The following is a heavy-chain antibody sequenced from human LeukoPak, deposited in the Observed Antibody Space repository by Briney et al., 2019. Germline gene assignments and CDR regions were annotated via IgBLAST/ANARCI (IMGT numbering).Heavy chain of an antibody. J-gene: IGHJ4*02. D-gene: IGHD3-16*01. Sequence: GGSLRLSCAASGFTFSSHWMSWVRQAPGKGLEWVANIKQDGSEKYCVDSVKGRFTIYRDNAKNSLYLQMNSLRAEDTAVYYCARSTLGAFDYWGLGTLVTVSS. V-gene: IGHV3-7*04. CDR2: IKQDGSEK. CDR1: GFTFSSHW. CDR3: ARSTLGAFDY.